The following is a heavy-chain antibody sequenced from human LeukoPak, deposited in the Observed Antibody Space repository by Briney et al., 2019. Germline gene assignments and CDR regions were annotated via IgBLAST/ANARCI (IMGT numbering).Heavy chain of an antibody. V-gene: IGHV4-34*01. CDR2: INHSGST. CDR1: GGSFSGYY. J-gene: IGHJ6*02. CDR3: ARAYCTNGVCRSYGMDV. Sequence: NASETLSLTCAVYGGSFSGYYWSWIRQPPGKGLEWIGEINHSGSTNYNPSLKSRVTISVDTSKNQFSLKLSSVTAADTAVYYCARAYCTNGVCRSYGMDVWGQGTTVTVSS. D-gene: IGHD2-8*01.